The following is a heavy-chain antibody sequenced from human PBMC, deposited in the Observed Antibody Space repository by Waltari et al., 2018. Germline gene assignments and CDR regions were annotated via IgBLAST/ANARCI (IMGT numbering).Heavy chain of an antibody. CDR3: ARIRLDTAMVTGYFDY. D-gene: IGHD5-18*01. CDR2: LDWDDDK. J-gene: IGHJ4*02. CDR1: AFSLSTTGMC. V-gene: IGHV2-70*15. Sequence: QVTLRESGPALVKPTQTPTLTCTLSAFSLSTTGMCVRWIRQPPGKALECGARLDWDDDKYDSTSQKTRLTIYKDISKNQLVLTMTNMDPGETATYYCARIRLDTAMVTGYFDYWGQGTLVTVAA.